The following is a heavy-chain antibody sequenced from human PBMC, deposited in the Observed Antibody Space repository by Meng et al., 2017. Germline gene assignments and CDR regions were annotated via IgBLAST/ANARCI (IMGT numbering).Heavy chain of an antibody. J-gene: IGHJ5*02. CDR2: ISSSSYI. V-gene: IGHV3-21*01. D-gene: IGHD3-10*01. CDR1: GFTFSSYS. Sequence: GESLKISCAASGFTFSSYSMNWVRQAPGKGLEWVSSISSSSYIYYADSVKGRFTISRDNAKNSLYLQMNSLRAEDTAVYYCARDEKGLWFLDPWGQGTLVTVSS. CDR3: ARDEKGLWFLDP.